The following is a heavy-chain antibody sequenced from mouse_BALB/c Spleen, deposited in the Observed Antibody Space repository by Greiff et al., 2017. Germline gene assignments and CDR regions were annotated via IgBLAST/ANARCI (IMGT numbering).Heavy chain of an antibody. V-gene: IGHV7-3*02. CDR2: IRNKANGYTT. Sequence: VKLMESGGGLVQPGGSLRLSCATSGFTFTDYYMSWVRQPPGKALEWLGFIRNKANGYTTEYSASVKGRFTIYRDNSQSILYLQMNTLRAEDSATYYWERDLHWAWFAYWGQGTLVTVSA. J-gene: IGHJ3*01. D-gene: IGHD4-1*01. CDR1: GFTFTDYY. CDR3: ERDLHWAWFAY.